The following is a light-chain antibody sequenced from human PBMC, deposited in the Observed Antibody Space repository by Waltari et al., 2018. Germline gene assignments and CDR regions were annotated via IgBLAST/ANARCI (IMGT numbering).Light chain of an antibody. CDR2: EVT. V-gene: IGLV2-23*02. CDR3: CSFASRIGV. J-gene: IGLJ2*01. CDR1: SSDVGSYNF. Sequence: QSALTQPASVSGSPGQSITISCTGTSSDVGSYNFVSWYQQHPGKAPKLIISEVTTRPSGVSNRFSGSKSGNTASLTISGLQADDEADYYCCSFASRIGVFGGGTKVTVL.